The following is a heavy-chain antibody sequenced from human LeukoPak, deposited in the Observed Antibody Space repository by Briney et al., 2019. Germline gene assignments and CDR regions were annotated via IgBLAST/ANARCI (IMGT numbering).Heavy chain of an antibody. CDR1: GFTFSDFA. J-gene: IGHJ4*02. V-gene: IGHV3-48*01. CDR2: ISGRSSII. D-gene: IGHD5-18*01. Sequence: GGSLRLSCAASGFTFSDFAMNWVRQAPGKGLEWISYISGRSSIIHYADSVKGRFTISRDNAKNSLYLQMNSLRAEDTAVYYCAILYSYASRWGQGTLVTVSS. CDR3: AILYSYASR.